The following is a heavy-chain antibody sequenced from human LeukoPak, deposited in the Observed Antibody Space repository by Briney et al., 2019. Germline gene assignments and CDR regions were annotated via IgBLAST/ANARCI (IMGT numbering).Heavy chain of an antibody. CDR1: GFTFSDYG. Sequence: GGSLRLSCAASGFTFSDYGMHWVRQAPGKGLEWVAVISYDGSSKYYSDSVKGRFTISRDNSKHTLYLQMNSLRPEDTAVYYCAKDPDTSGYFFWYFDYWGQGTLVTVSS. V-gene: IGHV3-30*18. CDR3: AKDPDTSGYFFWYFDY. CDR2: ISYDGSSK. D-gene: IGHD3-22*01. J-gene: IGHJ4*02.